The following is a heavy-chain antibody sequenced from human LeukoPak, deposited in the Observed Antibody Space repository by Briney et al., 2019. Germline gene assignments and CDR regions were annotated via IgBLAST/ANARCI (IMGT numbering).Heavy chain of an antibody. CDR2: INPNTNDA. J-gene: IGHJ4*02. V-gene: IGHV1-2*06. Sequence: ASVKVSCKASGYTFTGHYMHWVRQAPGQGLEWTGRINPNTNDADYAQKFQGRVSMTTDTPISTAFMEVSRLTSDDTAVYYCTRAPLDCSTTSCRLLDFWGQGTLVTVSS. CDR1: GYTFTGHY. CDR3: TRAPLDCSTTSCRLLDF. D-gene: IGHD2-2*01.